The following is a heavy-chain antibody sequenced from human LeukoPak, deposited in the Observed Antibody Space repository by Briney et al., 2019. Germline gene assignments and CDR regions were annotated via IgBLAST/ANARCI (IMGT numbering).Heavy chain of an antibody. D-gene: IGHD3-3*01. J-gene: IGHJ5*02. Sequence: PGGSLRLSCAASGFTFSSYWMSWVRQAPGKGLEWVANIKQDGSEKYYVDSVKGRFTISRDNAKNSLYLQMNSLRAEDTAVYYCARGGRRFLEWKGFDPWGQGTLVTVSS. CDR1: GFTFSSYW. CDR2: IKQDGSEK. V-gene: IGHV3-7*01. CDR3: ARGGRRFLEWKGFDP.